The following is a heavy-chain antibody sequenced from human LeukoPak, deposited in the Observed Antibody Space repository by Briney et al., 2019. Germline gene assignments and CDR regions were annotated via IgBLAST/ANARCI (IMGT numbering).Heavy chain of an antibody. CDR3: ARGHPYYDFWSGYSNWFDP. CDR1: GGSLSSGSYY. Sequence: SETLSLTCTVSGGSLSSGSYYWSWIRQPAGKGLEWIGRIYTSGSTNYNPSLKSRVTISVDTSKNQFSLKLSSVTAADTAVYYCARGHPYYDFWSGYSNWFDPWGQGTLVTVSS. D-gene: IGHD3-3*01. V-gene: IGHV4-61*02. J-gene: IGHJ5*02. CDR2: IYTSGST.